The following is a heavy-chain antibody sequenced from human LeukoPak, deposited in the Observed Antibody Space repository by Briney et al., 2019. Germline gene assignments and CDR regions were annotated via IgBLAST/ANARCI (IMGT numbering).Heavy chain of an antibody. Sequence: GGSLRLSCAASGFTFSSYAMSWVRQAPGKGLEWVSAISGSGGSTYYADSVKGRFTISRDNSKNTLYLQMNSLRAEDTAVYYCARVDYGSGSYFDYWGQGTLVTVSS. CDR3: ARVDYGSGSYFDY. CDR2: ISGSGGST. CDR1: GFTFSSYA. V-gene: IGHV3-23*01. D-gene: IGHD3-10*01. J-gene: IGHJ4*02.